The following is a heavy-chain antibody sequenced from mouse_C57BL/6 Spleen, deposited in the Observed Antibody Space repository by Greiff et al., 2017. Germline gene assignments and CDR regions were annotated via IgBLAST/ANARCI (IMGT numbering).Heavy chain of an antibody. D-gene: IGHD1-1*02. Sequence: EVQLQQSGAELVRPGASVKLSCKASGYTFTDYYMHWVKQSHGKSLEWIGLVYPYNGGTSYNQKFKGKATLTVDTSSSTAYMELNSLTSEDSAVYYCALWQGGYFDVWGTGTTVTVSS. CDR2: VYPYNGGT. J-gene: IGHJ1*03. V-gene: IGHV1-36*01. CDR3: ALWQGGYFDV. CDR1: GYTFTDYY.